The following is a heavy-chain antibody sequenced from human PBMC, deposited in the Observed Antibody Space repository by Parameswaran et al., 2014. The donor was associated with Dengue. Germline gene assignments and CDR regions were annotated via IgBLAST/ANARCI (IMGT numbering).Heavy chain of an antibody. CDR2: KQDGSKK. Sequence: VRQMPGKGWSGGQHKQDGSKKYYVDSVKGRFTISRDNARNSLHLHMNSLRVEDTAVYYCARDLRDEDGWGGWNSCHGLDVWGQGTTVTVSS. CDR3: ARDLRDEDGWGGWNSCHGLDV. J-gene: IGHJ6*02. D-gene: IGHD1-7*01. V-gene: IGHV3-7*04.